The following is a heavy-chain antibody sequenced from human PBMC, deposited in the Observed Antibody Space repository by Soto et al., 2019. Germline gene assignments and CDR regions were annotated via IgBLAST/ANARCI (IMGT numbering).Heavy chain of an antibody. V-gene: IGHV3-66*01. CDR3: ARVGVGGWYAYYYYGMDV. J-gene: IGHJ6*02. CDR2: IYSGGST. D-gene: IGHD6-19*01. Sequence: EVQLVESGGGLVQPGGSLRLSCAASGFTVSSNYISWVRQAPGKGLEWVSVIYSGGSTYYADSVKGRFTISRDNSKNTLYLQMNSLRAEDTAVYYCARVGVGGWYAYYYYGMDVWGQGTTVTVSS. CDR1: GFTVSSNY.